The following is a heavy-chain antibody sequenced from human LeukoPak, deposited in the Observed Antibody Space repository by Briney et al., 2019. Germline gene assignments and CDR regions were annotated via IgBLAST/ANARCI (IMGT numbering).Heavy chain of an antibody. CDR1: GGSISSSSYY. V-gene: IGHV4-39*07. J-gene: IGHJ6*03. Sequence: SETLSLTCTVSGGSISSSSYYWGWIRQPPGKGLEWIGSIYYSGSTNYNPSLKSRVTISLDTSKNQFSLKLSSVTAADTAVYYCARVGLSGSYYPGSPLYYYYYMDVWSKGTTVTISS. CDR3: ARVGLSGSYYPGSPLYYYYYMDV. D-gene: IGHD3-10*01. CDR2: IYYSGST.